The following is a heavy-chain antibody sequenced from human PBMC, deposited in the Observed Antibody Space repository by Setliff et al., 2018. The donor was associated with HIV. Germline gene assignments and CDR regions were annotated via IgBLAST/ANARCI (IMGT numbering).Heavy chain of an antibody. J-gene: IGHJ6*02. V-gene: IGHV3-7*01. Sequence: GGSLRLSCAASGFSISDFWMSWVRQAPGKGLEWVANIKEDGSEQYYVDSVKGRFTISRDNSKNTLYLQMNSLRGEDTAVYYCAKDQTMEAFYYYYGMDVWGQGTTVTVSS. CDR3: AKDQTMEAFYYYYGMDV. CDR1: GFSISDFW. CDR2: IKEDGSEQ. D-gene: IGHD3-10*01.